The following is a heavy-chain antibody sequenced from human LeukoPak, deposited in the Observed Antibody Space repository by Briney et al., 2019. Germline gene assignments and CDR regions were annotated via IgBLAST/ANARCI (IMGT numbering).Heavy chain of an antibody. V-gene: IGHV3-48*01. D-gene: IGHD2-21*01. Sequence: TGGSLRLSCEASGFTFSSHSMTWVRQAPGKTLEWISYIGDTGSPAHYADSVRGRFTISRDNAKNSLYLQMNSLTVEDTAVYYCARDQRPYCGGECYCAIDLWGRGTLVTVSS. J-gene: IGHJ3*01. CDR3: ARDQRPYCGGECYCAIDL. CDR1: GFTFSSHS. CDR2: IGDTGSPA.